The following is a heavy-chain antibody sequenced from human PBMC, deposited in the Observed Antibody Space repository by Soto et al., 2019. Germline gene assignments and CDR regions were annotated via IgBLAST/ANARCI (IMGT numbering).Heavy chain of an antibody. V-gene: IGHV1-24*01. J-gene: IGHJ5*02. CDR1: GYTLTELS. CDR2: FDPEDGET. D-gene: IGHD3-3*01. Sequence: ASVKVSCKVSGYTLTELSMHWVRQAPGKGLEWMGGFDPEDGETIYAQKFQGRVTMTEDTSTDTAYMELSSLRSEDTAVYYCATLSHDFWSGPNNWFDPWGQGTLVTVSS. CDR3: ATLSHDFWSGPNNWFDP.